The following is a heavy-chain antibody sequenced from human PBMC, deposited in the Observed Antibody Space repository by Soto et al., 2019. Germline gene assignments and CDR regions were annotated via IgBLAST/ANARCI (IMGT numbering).Heavy chain of an antibody. V-gene: IGHV3-23*01. D-gene: IGHD3-22*01. J-gene: IGHJ4*02. CDR2: ISGSGGST. CDR1: GFTFSSYA. CDR3: AKDRGETMIVVVITFPDY. Sequence: GGSLRLSCAASGFTFSSYAMSWVRQAPGKGLEWVSAISGSGGSTYYADSVKGRFTISRDNSKNTLYLQMNSLRAEDTAVYYCAKDRGETMIVVVITFPDYWGQGTLVTVSS.